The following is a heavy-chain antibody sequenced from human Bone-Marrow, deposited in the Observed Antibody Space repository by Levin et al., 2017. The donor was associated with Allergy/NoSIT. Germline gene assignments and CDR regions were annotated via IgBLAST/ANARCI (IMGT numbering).Heavy chain of an antibody. D-gene: IGHD2-15*01. J-gene: IGHJ5*02. CDR3: ARVIVVVVAAINWFDP. Sequence: PGGSLRLSCAASGFTFSSYWMSWVRQAPGKGLEWVANIKQDGSEKYYVDSVKGRFTISRDNAKNSLYLQMNSLRAEDTAVYYCARVIVVVVAAINWFDPWGQGTLVTVSS. V-gene: IGHV3-7*01. CDR1: GFTFSSYW. CDR2: IKQDGSEK.